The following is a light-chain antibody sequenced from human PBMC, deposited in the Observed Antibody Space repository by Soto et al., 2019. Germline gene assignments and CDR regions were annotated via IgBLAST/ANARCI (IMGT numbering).Light chain of an antibody. V-gene: IGKV3-11*01. J-gene: IGKJ4*01. CDR2: DAV. Sequence: ESVLTQSPATRSLSPGERATLSCRASQTVHNYLAWYQQKPGQVPRLLIYDAVRRATGIPDRFSGSVSGTDFPLTINSLEPEDFAVYYCQQRSGRLTFGGGTRVDLK. CDR1: QTVHNY. CDR3: QQRSGRLT.